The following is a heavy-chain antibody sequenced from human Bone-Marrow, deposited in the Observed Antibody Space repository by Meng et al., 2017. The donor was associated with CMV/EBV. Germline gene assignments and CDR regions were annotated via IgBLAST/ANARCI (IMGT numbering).Heavy chain of an antibody. CDR3: ARELRDYDFWSGTLSHSGMDV. CDR1: GFTFSSYW. D-gene: IGHD3-3*01. CDR2: ISSSSSYI. Sequence: GESLKISCAASGFTFSSYWMHWVRQAPEKGLEWVSSISSSSSYIYYADSVKGRFTISRENAKNSLYLQMNSLRAGDTAVYYCARELRDYDFWSGTLSHSGMDVWGQGTTVTVSS. J-gene: IGHJ6*02. V-gene: IGHV3-21*01.